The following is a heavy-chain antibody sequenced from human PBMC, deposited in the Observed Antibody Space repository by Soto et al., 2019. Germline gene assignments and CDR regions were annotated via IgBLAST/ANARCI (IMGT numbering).Heavy chain of an antibody. V-gene: IGHV1-18*01. CDR1: GYTFTSYG. D-gene: IGHD2-15*01. CDR2: ISAXNGNT. CDR3: ARSDCSGGSCSSYYFDY. Sequence: ASVKVSCKASGYTFTSYGISWVRQAPGQGLEWMGWISAXNGNTNYAQKLQGRVTMTTDTSTSTAYMELRSLRADDTAVYYCARSDCSGGSCSSYYFDYWGQGTLVTVSS. J-gene: IGHJ4*02.